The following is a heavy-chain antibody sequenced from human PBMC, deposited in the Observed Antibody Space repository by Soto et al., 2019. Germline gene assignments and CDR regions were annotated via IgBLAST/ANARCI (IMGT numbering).Heavy chain of an antibody. J-gene: IGHJ4*02. Sequence: PGGSLRLSCAASGFTFSDFYMTWIRQAPGKGLEWVSAISGSGGSTYYADSVKGRFTISRDNSKNTLYLQMNSLRAEDTAVYYCAKPNADYGDYVPYFDYWGQGTLVTVSS. CDR3: AKPNADYGDYVPYFDY. CDR1: GFTFSDFY. D-gene: IGHD4-17*01. CDR2: ISGSGGST. V-gene: IGHV3-23*01.